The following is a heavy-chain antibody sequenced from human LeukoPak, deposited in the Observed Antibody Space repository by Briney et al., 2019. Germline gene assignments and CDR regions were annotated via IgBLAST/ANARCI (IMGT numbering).Heavy chain of an antibody. CDR2: ISGSGGST. D-gene: IGHD6-19*01. V-gene: IGHV3-23*01. CDR1: GITLSSYG. CDR3: ARDSAVATYYGVDV. Sequence: PGGSLRLSCAASGITLSSYGMSWVRQAPGKGLQWVSSISGSGGSTYHADSVKGRFTISRDNSKNTLYLQMDSLRAEDTAVYYCARDSAVATYYGVDVWGQGTTVTVSS. J-gene: IGHJ6*02.